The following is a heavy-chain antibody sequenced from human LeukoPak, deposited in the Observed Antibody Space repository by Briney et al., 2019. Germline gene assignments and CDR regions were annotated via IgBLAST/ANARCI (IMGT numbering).Heavy chain of an antibody. J-gene: IGHJ4*02. CDR1: GGSISSSDW. D-gene: IGHD6-19*01. CDR3: ASTLIGIAVAGTVY. Sequence: PSGTLSLTCAVSGGSISSSDWWSWVRQPPGRGLEWIGEIYHSGSTNYNPSLKSRVTISVDKSKNQFSLKLSSVTAADAAVYYCASTLIGIAVAGTVYWGQGTLVTVSS. CDR2: IYHSGST. V-gene: IGHV4-4*02.